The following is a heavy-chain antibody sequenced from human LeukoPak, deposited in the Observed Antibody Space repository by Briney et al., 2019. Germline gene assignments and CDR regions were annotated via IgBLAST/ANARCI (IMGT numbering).Heavy chain of an antibody. J-gene: IGHJ4*02. V-gene: IGHV4-39*01. CDR1: GGSISSSSYY. Sequence: SGTLSLTCTVSGGSISSSSYYWGWIRQPPGKGLEWIGSIYYSGSTYYNPSLKSRVTISVDTSKNQFSLKLSSVTAADTAVYYCARRSNYDFWSGYHMFDYWGQGTLVTVSS. D-gene: IGHD3-3*01. CDR3: ARRSNYDFWSGYHMFDY. CDR2: IYYSGST.